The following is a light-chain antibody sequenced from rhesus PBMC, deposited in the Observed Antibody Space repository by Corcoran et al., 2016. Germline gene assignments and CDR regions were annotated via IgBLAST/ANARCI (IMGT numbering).Light chain of an antibody. J-gene: IGKJ2*01. V-gene: IGKV2-72*01. CDR2: GGS. CDR3: VQAIAFPYS. CDR1: QSLLHSNGNTY. Sequence: DIVMTQTPLSLPITPGEPASISCRSSQSLLHSNGNTYLHWYLQKPGQSPQLLFYGGSTRAAGVPDRFSGSGSGTDFTLKISKVEAEDVGVYYCVQAIAFPYSFGQGTKVEIK.